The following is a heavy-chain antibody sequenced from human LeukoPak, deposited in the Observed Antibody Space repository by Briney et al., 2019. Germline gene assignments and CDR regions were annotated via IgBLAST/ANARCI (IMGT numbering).Heavy chain of an antibody. Sequence: GASVKVSCKASGYTFTSYAMNWVRQAPGQGLEWMGWINTNTGNPTYAQGFTGRFVFSLDTSISTAYLQISRLEAEDTAVYYCARTRYCDSTSCLGGRGAFDMWGQGTMVTVSS. D-gene: IGHD2-2*01. CDR3: ARTRYCDSTSCLGGRGAFDM. V-gene: IGHV7-4-1*02. CDR1: GYTFTSYA. J-gene: IGHJ3*02. CDR2: INTNTGNP.